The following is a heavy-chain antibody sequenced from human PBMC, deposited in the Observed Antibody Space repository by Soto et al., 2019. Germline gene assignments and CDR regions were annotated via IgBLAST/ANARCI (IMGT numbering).Heavy chain of an antibody. Sequence: GGSLRLSCAASGFAFSSYNMNWVRRAPGKGLEWVSYISSRSSTIFYTDSVRGRFTVSRDNAKNSLYLQMSSLRDEDTAVYYCVKDEVPCSSTTCFYGHFDYWGQGTLVTVSS. CDR2: ISSRSSTI. J-gene: IGHJ4*02. V-gene: IGHV3-48*02. CDR3: VKDEVPCSSTTCFYGHFDY. CDR1: GFAFSSYN. D-gene: IGHD2-2*01.